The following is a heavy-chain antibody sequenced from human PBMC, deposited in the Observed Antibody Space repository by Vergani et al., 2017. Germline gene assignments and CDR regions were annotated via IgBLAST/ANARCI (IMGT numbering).Heavy chain of an antibody. Sequence: QVTLKESGPVLVKPTETLTLTCTVSGFSLSNARMGVSWIRQPPGKALEWLAHIFSNDEKSYSTSLKPRLTISKETSRSQVVLTMTNMDPVDTATYYCARSTVVTRWVRWFDPWGQGTLVTVSS. V-gene: IGHV2-26*01. J-gene: IGHJ5*02. CDR2: IFSNDEK. D-gene: IGHD4-23*01. CDR1: GFSLSNARMG. CDR3: ARSTVVTRWVRWFDP.